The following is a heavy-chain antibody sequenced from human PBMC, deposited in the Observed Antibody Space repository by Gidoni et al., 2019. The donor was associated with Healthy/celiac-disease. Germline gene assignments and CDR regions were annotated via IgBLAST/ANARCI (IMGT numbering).Heavy chain of an antibody. Sequence: QVTLKESGPVLVQPTETLTLTCTVSGFSLSNARMGVSWIRQHPGKALEWLAHIFSNDEKSYSTSLKSRLTISKDTSKSQVVLTMTNMDPVDTATYYCARINTLYYDFWSGYYGTWGQGTLVTVSS. CDR2: IFSNDEK. D-gene: IGHD3-3*01. V-gene: IGHV2-26*01. J-gene: IGHJ5*02. CDR1: GFSLSNARMG. CDR3: ARINTLYYDFWSGYYGT.